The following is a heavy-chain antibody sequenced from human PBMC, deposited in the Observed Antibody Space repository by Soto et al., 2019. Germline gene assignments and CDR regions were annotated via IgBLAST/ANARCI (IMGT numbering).Heavy chain of an antibody. CDR3: ARLAARGDHYYFDY. Sequence: GASVKVSCKASGCTFTSYAMHWVRQAPGQRLEWMGWINAGNGNTKYSQKFQGRVTITRDTSASTAYMELSSLRSEDTAVYYCARLAARGDHYYFDYWGQGTLVTVSS. V-gene: IGHV1-3*01. CDR2: INAGNGNT. D-gene: IGHD6-25*01. CDR1: GCTFTSYA. J-gene: IGHJ4*02.